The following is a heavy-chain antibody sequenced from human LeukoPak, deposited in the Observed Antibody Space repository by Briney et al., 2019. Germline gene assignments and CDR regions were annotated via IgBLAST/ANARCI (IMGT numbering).Heavy chain of an antibody. D-gene: IGHD4-11*01. CDR1: GGTFSSYA. CDR3: ARGGGMTTVTSWFDP. J-gene: IGHJ5*02. Sequence: SVKVSCKASGGTFSSYAISWVRQAPGQGLEWMGGIIPIFGTANYAQKFQGRVTITADESTSTAYMELSSLRSEDTAVYYCARGGGMTTVTSWFDPWGQGTLVTVSS. V-gene: IGHV1-69*13. CDR2: IIPIFGTA.